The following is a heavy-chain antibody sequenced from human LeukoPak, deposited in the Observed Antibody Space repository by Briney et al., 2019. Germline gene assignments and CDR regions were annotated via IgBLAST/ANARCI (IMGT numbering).Heavy chain of an antibody. D-gene: IGHD3-16*02. J-gene: IGHJ3*02. CDR1: GGSFSGYY. CDR2: INHSGST. Sequence: SETLSLTCAVYGGSFSGYYWSWIRQPPGKGLEWIGEINHSGSTNYNPSLKTRVTISVDTSTNQFSLRLSSVTAADTAVYYCARELAITFGGVIVMSGAFDIWGQGTMVTVSS. CDR3: ARELAITFGGVIVMSGAFDI. V-gene: IGHV4-34*01.